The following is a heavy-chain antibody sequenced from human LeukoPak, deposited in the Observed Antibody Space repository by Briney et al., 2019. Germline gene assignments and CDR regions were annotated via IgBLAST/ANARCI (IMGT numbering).Heavy chain of an antibody. CDR3: AKVPGSFDAFDI. D-gene: IGHD2-15*01. J-gene: IGHJ3*02. Sequence: GGSLRLSCAASGFTFSSYGMHWVREAPGKGREGVAFIRYDGSNKYYADSVKGRFTISRDNPKNTLYLQMNSLRAEDTAVYYCAKVPGSFDAFDIWGQGTMVTVSS. CDR2: IRYDGSNK. CDR1: GFTFSSYG. V-gene: IGHV3-30*02.